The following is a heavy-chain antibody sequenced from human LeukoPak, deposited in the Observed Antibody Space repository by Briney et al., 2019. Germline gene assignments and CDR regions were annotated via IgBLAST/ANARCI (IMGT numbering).Heavy chain of an antibody. CDR3: AKDYDFWSGSDWGYYFDY. J-gene: IGHJ4*02. CDR1: GFTFTSYA. Sequence: QPGGSLRLSCAASGFTFTSYAMSWVRQAPGKGLEWVSPISGSGGSTYKADSVKGRFTISRDNSKNTLYLQMNSPRAEDTAVYYCAKDYDFWSGSDWGYYFDYWGQGTLVTVSS. V-gene: IGHV3-23*01. D-gene: IGHD3-3*01. CDR2: ISGSGGST.